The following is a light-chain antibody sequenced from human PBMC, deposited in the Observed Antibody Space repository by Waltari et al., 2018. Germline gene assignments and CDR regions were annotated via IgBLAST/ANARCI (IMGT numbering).Light chain of an antibody. J-gene: IGKJ4*01. CDR2: ATS. Sequence: DIQVTQSPSSLSASVGDRITITCRASQNVDNYFNWYQQKPGGAPNLLIYATSILQNGFPSSFSGSGSGTDFTLTINSLQPEDFATYFCQQSFNVPLSFGGGTKVEI. CDR1: QNVDNY. CDR3: QQSFNVPLS. V-gene: IGKV1-39*01.